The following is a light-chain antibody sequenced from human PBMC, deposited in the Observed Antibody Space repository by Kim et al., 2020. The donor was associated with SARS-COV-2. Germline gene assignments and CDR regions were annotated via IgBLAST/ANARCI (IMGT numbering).Light chain of an antibody. CDR1: QSLLHHTGYNF. CDR3: KQALLNPLA. CDR2: LGS. Sequence: PASISCRCSQSLLHHTGYNFLDWYLQKPGQSPQLLFYLGSKRASGVPDRFSGSGSGTDFTLKISRVEAEDVGMYYCKQALLNPLAFGGGTKVDIK. J-gene: IGKJ4*01. V-gene: IGKV2-28*01.